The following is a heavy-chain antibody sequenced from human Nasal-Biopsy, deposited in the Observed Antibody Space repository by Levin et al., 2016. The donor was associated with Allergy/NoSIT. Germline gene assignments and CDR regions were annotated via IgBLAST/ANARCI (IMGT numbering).Heavy chain of an antibody. V-gene: IGHV3-23*01. CDR2: ISHSGGNT. Sequence: GGSLRLSCAASGFTFSNHAMSWVRQAPGKGLEWVSSISHSGGNTYYADSVKGRFTISKDSSKNTLCLQMNSLRAEDTAIYYCAKDAVDENYYYYMDVWGKGTTVTVSS. J-gene: IGHJ6*03. D-gene: IGHD6-19*01. CDR1: GFTFSNHA. CDR3: AKDAVDENYYYYMDV.